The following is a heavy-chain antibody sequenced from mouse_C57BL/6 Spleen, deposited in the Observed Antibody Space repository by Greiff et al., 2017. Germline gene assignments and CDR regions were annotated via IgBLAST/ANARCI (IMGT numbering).Heavy chain of an antibody. V-gene: IGHV1-15*01. CDR2: IDPETGGT. CDR1: GYTFTDYE. CDR3: TSPDAPAMDY. J-gene: IGHJ4*01. Sequence: QVQLQQSGAELVRPGASVTLSCKASGYTFTDYEMHWVKQTPVHGLEWIGAIDPETGGTAYNQKFKGKAILTADKSSSTAYMELRSLTSEDSAVYYCTSPDAPAMDYWGQGTSVTVSS.